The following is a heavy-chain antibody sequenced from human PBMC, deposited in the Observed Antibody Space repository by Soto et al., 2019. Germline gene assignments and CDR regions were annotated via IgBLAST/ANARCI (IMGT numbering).Heavy chain of an antibody. D-gene: IGHD6-19*01. Sequence: SQTLSLTCVISGDSVSSNSAAWNWIRQSPSRGLEWLGRTYYRSKWYNDYAVSVKSRITINPDTSKNQFSLQLNSVTPEDTAVYYCAREDRRAGRYYYYYGMDVWGQGTTVTVSS. CDR3: AREDRRAGRYYYYYGMDV. J-gene: IGHJ6*02. CDR2: TYYRSKWYN. CDR1: GDSVSSNSAA. V-gene: IGHV6-1*01.